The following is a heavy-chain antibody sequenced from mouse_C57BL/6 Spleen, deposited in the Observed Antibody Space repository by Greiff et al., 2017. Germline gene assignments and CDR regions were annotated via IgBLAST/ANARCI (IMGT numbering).Heavy chain of an antibody. CDR2: IDPSDSYT. Sequence: VQLQQPGAELVKPGASVQLSCKASGYTFTSYWMQWVKQRPGQGLEWIGEIDPSDSYTNYNQKFKGKATLTVDTSSSTAYMQLSSLTSEDSAVYYCARAAAQATVDYWGQGTTLTVSS. J-gene: IGHJ2*01. V-gene: IGHV1-50*01. D-gene: IGHD3-2*02. CDR3: ARAAAQATVDY. CDR1: GYTFTSYW.